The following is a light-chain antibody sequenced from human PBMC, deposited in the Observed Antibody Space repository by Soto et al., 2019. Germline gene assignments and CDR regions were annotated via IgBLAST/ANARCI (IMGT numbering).Light chain of an antibody. CDR2: DNT. V-gene: IGLV1-40*01. CDR1: SSNIGNDYV. CDR3: QSFDKYLSAVV. Sequence: QSVLTQPPSVSAAPGQKVTISCSGSSSNIGNDYVAWYLQVPGTAPKLLIYDNTNRPSGVSVRFSGSKSGTSASLAISGLQAEDEADYYCQSFDKYLSAVVFGGGTKLTVL. J-gene: IGLJ2*01.